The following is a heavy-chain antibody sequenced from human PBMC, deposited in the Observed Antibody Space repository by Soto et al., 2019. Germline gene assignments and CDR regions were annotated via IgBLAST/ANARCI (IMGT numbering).Heavy chain of an antibody. J-gene: IGHJ2*01. Sequence: QVELVQSGAEVKKPGSSVKVSCQASEDTFRNYAISWVRQAPGQGLEWMGGIIPIFGTANYAQKFQGRVTITPETPTKTVSWELTGRGSETTAVYYGASTGDYISASYCWYLSIWARGPLATVSS. CDR1: EDTFRNYA. CDR2: IIPIFGTA. D-gene: IGHD7-27*01. V-gene: IGHV1-69*06. CDR3: ASTGDYISASYCWYLSI.